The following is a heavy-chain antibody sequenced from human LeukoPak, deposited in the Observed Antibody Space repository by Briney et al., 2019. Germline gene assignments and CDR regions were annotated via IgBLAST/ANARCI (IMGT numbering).Heavy chain of an antibody. D-gene: IGHD4-17*01. CDR3: AKRATVTTFGHCDY. V-gene: IGHV3-23*01. CDR2: ISDSGVST. Sequence: PGGSLRLSCAASEFSVGSNYMTWVRQAPGKGLEWVSAISDSGVSTFYADSVKGRFTISRDNSKNTLYLQMNSLRAEDTAVYYCAKRATVTTFGHCDYWGQGTLVTVSS. CDR1: EFSVGSNY. J-gene: IGHJ4*02.